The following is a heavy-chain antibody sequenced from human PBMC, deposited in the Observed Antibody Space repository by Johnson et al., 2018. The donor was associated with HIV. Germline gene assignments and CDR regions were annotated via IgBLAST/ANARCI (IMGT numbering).Heavy chain of an antibody. V-gene: IGHV3-66*01. Sequence: MQLVESGGGLVKPGGSLRLSCAASGFTVSSNYMNWVRQAPGKGLEWVSVIYSGGPTYYADPVKGRFTISRDNSKNTLYLQMNSLRAEDTAVYYCARSCRDGYTCNAFDIWGQGTMVTVSS. CDR3: ARSCRDGYTCNAFDI. CDR1: GFTVSSNY. J-gene: IGHJ3*02. CDR2: IYSGGPT. D-gene: IGHD5-24*01.